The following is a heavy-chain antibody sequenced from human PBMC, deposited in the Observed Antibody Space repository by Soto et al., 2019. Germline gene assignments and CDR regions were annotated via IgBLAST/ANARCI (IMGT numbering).Heavy chain of an antibody. CDR2: IHSSGDST. Sequence: EVQLLESGGGLVQPGGSLRVSCAASGFTFSDYSMSWVRQAPGKGLEWVSSIHSSGDSTYYADSVKGRFTISRDNSKNTVFLLMNGLRAEDTAVCYCAKIVIPSAVNDAIDVWGQGTMVSVSS. V-gene: IGHV3-23*01. CDR3: AKIVIPSAVNDAIDV. J-gene: IGHJ3*01. D-gene: IGHD3-16*02. CDR1: GFTFSDYS.